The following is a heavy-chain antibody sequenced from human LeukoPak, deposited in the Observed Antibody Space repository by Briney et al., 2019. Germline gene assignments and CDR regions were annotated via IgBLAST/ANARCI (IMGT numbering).Heavy chain of an antibody. CDR3: ARGAPYGSGSYPHYYYMDV. V-gene: IGHV1-69*06. CDR2: IIPIFGTA. CDR1: GGTFSSYA. J-gene: IGHJ6*03. Sequence: GASVKVSCKASGGTFSSYAISWVRQAPGQGLEWMGGIIPIFGTANYAQKFQGRVTITADKSTSTAYMELSSLRSEDTAVYYCARGAPYGSGSYPHYYYMDVWGKGTTVTVSS. D-gene: IGHD3-10*01.